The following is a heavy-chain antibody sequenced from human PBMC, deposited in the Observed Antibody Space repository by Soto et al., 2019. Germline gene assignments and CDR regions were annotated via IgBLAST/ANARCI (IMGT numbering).Heavy chain of an antibody. CDR1: GGSVSSGSYY. Sequence: SETLSLTCTVSGGSVSSGSYYWSWIRQPPGKGLEWIGYIYYSGSTNYNPSLKSRVTISVDTSKNQFSLKLSSVTAADTAVYYCARCTIFGVVNSLTDSFDPWGQGTLVTVSS. D-gene: IGHD3-3*01. CDR2: IYYSGST. J-gene: IGHJ5*02. CDR3: ARCTIFGVVNSLTDSFDP. V-gene: IGHV4-61*01.